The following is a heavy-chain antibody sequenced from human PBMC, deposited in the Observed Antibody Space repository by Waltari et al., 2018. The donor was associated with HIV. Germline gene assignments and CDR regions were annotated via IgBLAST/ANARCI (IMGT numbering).Heavy chain of an antibody. J-gene: IGHJ4*02. V-gene: IGHV3-23*01. CDR3: AKDLLSSSYRNGEY. CDR1: GFIFSNSA. D-gene: IGHD3-16*02. Sequence: EVQVLESGGGLAQPGGSLRLSCAGSGFIFSNSAMSWVRQAAGKGLEGVSAISGSGGSTHYADSVKGRFTISRDNSKNTLYLQMNSLRAEDTAVYYCAKDLLSSSYRNGEYWGQGTLVTVSS. CDR2: ISGSGGST.